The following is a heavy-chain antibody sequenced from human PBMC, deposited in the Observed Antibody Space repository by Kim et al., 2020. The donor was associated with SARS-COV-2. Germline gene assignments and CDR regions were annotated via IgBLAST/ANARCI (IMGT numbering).Heavy chain of an antibody. Sequence: SETLSLTCAVYGGSFSGYYWSWIRQPPGKGLEWIGEINHSGSTNYNPSLKSRVTISVDTSKNQFSLKLSSVTAADTAVYYCARGAPRYDSSGYYFDYWGQGTLVTVSS. CDR1: GGSFSGYY. CDR3: ARGAPRYDSSGYYFDY. J-gene: IGHJ4*02. V-gene: IGHV4-34*01. CDR2: INHSGST. D-gene: IGHD3-22*01.